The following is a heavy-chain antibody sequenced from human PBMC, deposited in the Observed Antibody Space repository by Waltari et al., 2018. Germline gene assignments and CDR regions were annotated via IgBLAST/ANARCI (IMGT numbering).Heavy chain of an antibody. D-gene: IGHD1-26*01. CDR1: GGSFSGYY. J-gene: IGHJ4*02. V-gene: IGHV4-34*01. CDR2: INHSGST. CDR3: ARGGWELLGSY. Sequence: QVQLQQWGAGLLKPSETLSLTCAVYGGSFSGYYWSWIRQPPGKGLEWIGEINHSGSTNYNPSLKSRVTISVDTSKNQFSLKLSSVTAADTAVYYCARGGWELLGSYWGQGTLVTVSS.